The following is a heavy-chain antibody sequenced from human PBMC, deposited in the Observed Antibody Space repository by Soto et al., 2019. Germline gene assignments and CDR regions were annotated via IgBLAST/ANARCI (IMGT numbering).Heavy chain of an antibody. CDR1: GGTFSSYA. V-gene: IGHV1-69*13. CDR2: IIPIFGTA. J-gene: IGHJ6*02. D-gene: IGHD2-8*01. CDR3: ARAYCTNGVCYTPRGYYYYGMDV. Sequence: ASVKVSCKASGGTFSSYAISWVRQAPGQGLEWMGGIIPIFGTANYAQKFQGRVTITADESTSTAYMGLSSLRSEDTAVYYCARAYCTNGVCYTPRGYYYYGMDVWGQGTTVTVSS.